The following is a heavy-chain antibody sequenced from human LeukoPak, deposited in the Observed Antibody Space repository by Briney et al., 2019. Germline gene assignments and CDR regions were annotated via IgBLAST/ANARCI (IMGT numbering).Heavy chain of an antibody. V-gene: IGHV3-15*04. CDR1: GFTFKNAW. CDR2: FESKTDGGTT. CDR3: TTDLMLVRGYFQH. D-gene: IGHD6-13*01. Sequence: PGGSLGLSLAASGFTFKNAWMSWVRQAPGKGRGWGGRFESKTDGGTTDYAAPVKGRFTISRDDSKNTLYLQMNSLKTEDTAVYYCTTDLMLVRGYFQHWGQGTLVTVSS. J-gene: IGHJ1*01.